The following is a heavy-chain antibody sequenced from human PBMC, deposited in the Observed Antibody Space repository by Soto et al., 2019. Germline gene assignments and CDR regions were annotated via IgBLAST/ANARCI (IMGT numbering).Heavy chain of an antibody. Sequence: GESLKLSCKPSGYIFSVHCFAWVRQQAGKGLEWMGIIFPGDSDTRYSPSFQGHISISADTSIATAFLQWNSLRPSDTATYFCARVHMITFDGVAPRAYYFDSWGHGTRVTVSS. CDR1: GYIFSVHC. V-gene: IGHV5-51*01. D-gene: IGHD3-16*01. J-gene: IGHJ4*01. CDR3: ARVHMITFDGVAPRAYYFDS. CDR2: IFPGDSDT.